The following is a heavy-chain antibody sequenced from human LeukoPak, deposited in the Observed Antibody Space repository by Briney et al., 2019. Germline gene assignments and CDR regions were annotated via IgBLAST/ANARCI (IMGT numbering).Heavy chain of an antibody. Sequence: ASVKVSCKASGYTFTSYYMHWVRQAPGQGLEWMGIINPSGGSTSYAQKFQGRVTMTRDMSTSTVYMELSSLRSEDTAVYYCARVPADYDILTGSTIDYWGQGTLVTVSS. CDR2: INPSGGST. D-gene: IGHD3-9*01. J-gene: IGHJ4*02. CDR3: ARVPADYDILTGSTIDY. CDR1: GYTFTSYY. V-gene: IGHV1-46*01.